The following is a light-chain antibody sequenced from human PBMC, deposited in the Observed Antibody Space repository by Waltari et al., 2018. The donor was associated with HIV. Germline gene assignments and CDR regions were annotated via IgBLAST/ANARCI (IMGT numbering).Light chain of an antibody. CDR1: SNNIGNQG. CDR2: RDN. V-gene: IGLV10-54*04. J-gene: IGLJ2*01. Sequence: QAGLTQTPSVSKGMRQTPTHTCTGNSNNIGNQGAAWLQKHQCHPPKLLSYRDNKRPSRISEKFSASMSGNTASLTITGVQPEDEADYFCATWDISLSAVVFGGGTTLTVL. CDR3: ATWDISLSAVV.